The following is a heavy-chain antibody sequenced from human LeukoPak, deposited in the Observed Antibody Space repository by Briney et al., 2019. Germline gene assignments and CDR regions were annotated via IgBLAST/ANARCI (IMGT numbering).Heavy chain of an antibody. Sequence: SVKVSCKVSGGTFSTFPISWVRQAPGQGLEWIGGIIPIFGPNYAQKFQGRATISADLATATAYIELSSLTSEDTSVYYCATGKDRSGYYYSLDYWGQGTLVAVSS. D-gene: IGHD3-22*01. CDR2: IIPIFGP. V-gene: IGHV1-69*13. CDR1: GGTFSTFP. J-gene: IGHJ4*02. CDR3: ATGKDRSGYYYSLDY.